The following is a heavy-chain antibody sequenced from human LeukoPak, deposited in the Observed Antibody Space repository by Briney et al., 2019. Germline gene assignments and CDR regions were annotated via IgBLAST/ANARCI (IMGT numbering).Heavy chain of an antibody. CDR3: AGHTYARPFDF. J-gene: IGHJ4*02. Sequence: PSETLSLTCTVSGGSISSYYWSWIRQPPGKGLEWIGYIYYTGDTNSNPSLKSRVTISVDTSKNQFSLKVTSVTAADTAVYYCAGHTYARPFDFWGQGTLVTVSS. CDR1: GGSISSYY. D-gene: IGHD6-6*01. CDR2: IYYTGDT. V-gene: IGHV4-59*08.